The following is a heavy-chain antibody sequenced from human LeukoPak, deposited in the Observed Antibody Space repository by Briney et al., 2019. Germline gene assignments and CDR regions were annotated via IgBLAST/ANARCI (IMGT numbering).Heavy chain of an antibody. Sequence: GGSLRLSCAASGFTFSSYAMSWVRQAPGKGLEWVSAISGSGGSTYYADSVKGRFTISRDNSKNTLYLQMNSMRAEDTAVYYCAKDRYSSSSVHDYWGQGTLVTVSS. CDR3: AKDRYSSSSVHDY. CDR2: ISGSGGST. J-gene: IGHJ4*02. V-gene: IGHV3-23*01. CDR1: GFTFSSYA. D-gene: IGHD6-6*01.